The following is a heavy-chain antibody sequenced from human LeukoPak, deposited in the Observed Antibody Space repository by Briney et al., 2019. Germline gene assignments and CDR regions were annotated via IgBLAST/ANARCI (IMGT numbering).Heavy chain of an antibody. J-gene: IGHJ5*02. CDR2: ISTSSTFI. V-gene: IGHV3-21*01. Sequence: GGSLRLSCAGFGFTFIDYSMTWVRQAPGKGLEWASSISTSSTFIFYAESVKGRFTISRDNAQSSVYLQMNSLRAEDTAVYYCAREGSGWFDPWGQGTLVTVSS. D-gene: IGHD3-10*01. CDR3: AREGSGWFDP. CDR1: GFTFIDYS.